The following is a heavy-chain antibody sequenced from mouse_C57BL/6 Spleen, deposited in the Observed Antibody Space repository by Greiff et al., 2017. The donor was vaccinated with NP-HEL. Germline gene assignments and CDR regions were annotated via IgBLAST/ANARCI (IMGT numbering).Heavy chain of an antibody. J-gene: IGHJ1*03. CDR2: INSDGGST. Sequence: EVKLVESGGGLVQPGESLKLSCESNEYEFPSHDMSWVRKTPEKRLELVAAINSDGGSTYYPDTMERRFIISRDNTKKTLYLQMSSLRSEDTALYYCARLGLYDYEGYFDVWGTGTTVTVSS. V-gene: IGHV5-2*03. CDR1: EYEFPSHD. D-gene: IGHD2-4*01. CDR3: ARLGLYDYEGYFDV.